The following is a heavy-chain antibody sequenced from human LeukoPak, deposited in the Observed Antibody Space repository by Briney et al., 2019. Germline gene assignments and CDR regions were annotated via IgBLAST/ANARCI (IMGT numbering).Heavy chain of an antibody. J-gene: IGHJ5*02. CDR1: GYSISSGYY. CDR3: ARDLARANNWFDP. CDR2: IYHSGST. Sequence: SETLSLTCTVSGYSISSGYYWGWIRQPPGKGLEWIGSIYHSGSTYYNPSLKSRVTISVDTSKNQFSLKLSSVTAADTAVYYCARDLARANNWFDPWGQGTLVTVSS. D-gene: IGHD3-3*02. V-gene: IGHV4-38-2*02.